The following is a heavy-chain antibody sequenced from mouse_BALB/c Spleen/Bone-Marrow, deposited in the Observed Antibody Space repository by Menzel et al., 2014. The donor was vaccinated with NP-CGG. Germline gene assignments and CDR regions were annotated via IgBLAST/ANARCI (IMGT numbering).Heavy chain of an antibody. D-gene: IGHD1-1*01. Sequence: EVKVVESGAELVKPGASVKLSCTASGFNIKDTYMHWVKQRPEQGLEWIGRIDPANGNTKYDSKFQGKAAITADTSSNTAYLQLSSLTSEDTAVYYCASYYYGSSSFAYWGQGTLVTVSA. CDR1: GFNIKDTY. J-gene: IGHJ3*01. CDR3: ASYYYGSSSFAY. V-gene: IGHV14-3*02. CDR2: IDPANGNT.